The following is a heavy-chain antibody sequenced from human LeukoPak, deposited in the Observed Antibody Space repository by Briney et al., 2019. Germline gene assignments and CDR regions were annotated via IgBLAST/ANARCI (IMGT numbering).Heavy chain of an antibody. V-gene: IGHV4-30-4*08. D-gene: IGHD3-22*01. J-gene: IGHJ4*02. CDR1: GASFSSGDQY. CDR3: ARARDSSGYYSPFDY. CDR2: IHPSGRL. Sequence: SQTLSLTCTVSGASFSSGDQYWNWIRQSPGKGLEWIGSIHPSGRLYNNPSLESRVTISVDTSKNQFSLKLSSVTAADTAVYYCARARDSSGYYSPFDYWGQGTLVTVSS.